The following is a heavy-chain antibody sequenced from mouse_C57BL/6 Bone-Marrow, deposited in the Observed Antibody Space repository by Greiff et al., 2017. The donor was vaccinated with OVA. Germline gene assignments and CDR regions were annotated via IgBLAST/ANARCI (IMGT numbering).Heavy chain of an antibody. CDR1: GYTFTSYW. D-gene: IGHD2-5*01. CDR3: ARTYYSNDYAMDY. J-gene: IGHJ4*01. CDR2: IDPNSGGT. V-gene: IGHV1-72*01. Sequence: QVQLKQPGAELVKPGASVKLSCKASGYTFTSYWMHWVKQRPGRGLEWIGRIDPNSGGTKYNEKFKSKATLTVDKPSSTAYMQLSSLTSEDSAVYYCARTYYSNDYAMDYWGQGTSVTVSS.